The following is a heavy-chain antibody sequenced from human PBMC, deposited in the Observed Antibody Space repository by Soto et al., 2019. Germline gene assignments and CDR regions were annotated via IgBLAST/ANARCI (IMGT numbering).Heavy chain of an antibody. V-gene: IGHV4-31*03. CDR3: VRGADRYKCGF. D-gene: IGHD2-21*02. J-gene: IGHJ4*02. CDR1: GDSIINGIYY. CDR2: VHYSGTI. Sequence: QVQVQESGPGLVKPSQTLSLTCTVSGDSIINGIYYWTWIRQHPWKGLEWIGHVHYSGTIYYNPSLRSRVTMSVDTSKNQVSLELSSVTVADTAVYYCVRGADRYKCGFWGQGTLVTVSS.